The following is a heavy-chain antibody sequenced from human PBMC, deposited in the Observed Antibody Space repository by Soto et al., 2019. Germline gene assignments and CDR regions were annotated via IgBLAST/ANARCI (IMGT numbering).Heavy chain of an antibody. V-gene: IGHV3-23*01. CDR2: ISGSGGST. CDR1: GFTFSSYA. D-gene: IGHD6-13*01. Sequence: PGGSLRLSCAASGFTFSSYAMSRVRQAPGKGLEWVSAISGSGGSTYYADSVKGRFTISRDNSKNTLYLQMNSLRAEDTAVYYCVRAALMTLDYYYGMDVWGQGTTVTVSS. J-gene: IGHJ6*02. CDR3: VRAALMTLDYYYGMDV.